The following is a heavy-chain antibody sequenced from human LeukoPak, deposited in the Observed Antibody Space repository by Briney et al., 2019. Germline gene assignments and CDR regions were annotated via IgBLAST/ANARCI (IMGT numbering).Heavy chain of an antibody. D-gene: IGHD3-16*01. J-gene: IGHJ6*03. CDR2: ISSSSSYI. CDR1: GFTFSSYS. CDR3: ARVSKGRTFTFYYYMDV. Sequence: GGSLRLSCAASGFTFSSYSMNWVRQAPGKGLEWVSSISSSSSYIYYADSVKGRFTISRDNAKNSLYLQMNSLRAEDTAVYYCARVSKGRTFTFYYYMDVWGKGTTVTVSS. V-gene: IGHV3-21*01.